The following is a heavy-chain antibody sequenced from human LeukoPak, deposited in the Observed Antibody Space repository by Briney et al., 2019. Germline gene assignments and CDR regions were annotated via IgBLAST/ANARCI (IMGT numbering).Heavy chain of an antibody. Sequence: SETLSLTCAVSGYSISSSNWWGWIRQPPGKGLEWIGYIYYSGSIYYNPSLKSRVTMSVDTSKNQFSLKLSSVTAVDTAVYYCARNLPLRGFGPGAFDIWGQGTMVTVSS. D-gene: IGHD3-10*01. CDR2: IYYSGSI. V-gene: IGHV4-28*05. J-gene: IGHJ3*02. CDR3: ARNLPLRGFGPGAFDI. CDR1: GYSISSSNW.